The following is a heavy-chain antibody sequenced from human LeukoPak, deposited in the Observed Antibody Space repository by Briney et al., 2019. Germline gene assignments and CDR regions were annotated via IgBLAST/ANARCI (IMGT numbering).Heavy chain of an antibody. D-gene: IGHD2-15*01. CDR3: AREPIVVVVAATHWFDP. CDR1: GYSFTSYW. J-gene: IGHJ5*02. V-gene: IGHV5-10-1*01. Sequence: GESLRICCKGSGYSFTSYWISWVRQMPGKGLEWMGRIDPSDSYTNYSPSFQGHVTISADKSISTAYLQWSSLKASDTAMYYCAREPIVVVVAATHWFDPWGQGTLVTVSS. CDR2: IDPSDSYT.